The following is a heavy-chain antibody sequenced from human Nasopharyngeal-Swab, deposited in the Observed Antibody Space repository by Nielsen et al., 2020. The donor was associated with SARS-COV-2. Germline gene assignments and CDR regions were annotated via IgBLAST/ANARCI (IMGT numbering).Heavy chain of an antibody. CDR1: GYSFTAYW. CDR2: IYPGYSNT. V-gene: IGHV5-51*01. J-gene: IGHJ6*02. D-gene: IGHD1-26*01. Sequence: GESLKISCKGSGYSFTAYWIGWVRQMPGKGLEWMGIIYPGYSNTRYSPSFQGQVTISVDKYSSTAYLQWSSLKASDTAIYYCARPMRPMGHYYFGMDVWGQGTTVTVSS. CDR3: ARPMRPMGHYYFGMDV.